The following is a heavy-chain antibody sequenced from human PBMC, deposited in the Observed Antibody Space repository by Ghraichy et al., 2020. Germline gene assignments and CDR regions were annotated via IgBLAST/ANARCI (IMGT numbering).Heavy chain of an antibody. CDR2: ISYDGSDK. V-gene: IGHV3-30*18. CDR3: AKDRGQLRNFFDY. CDR1: GFTFSSYG. Sequence: GGSLRLSCAASGFTFSSYGMHWVRQAPGKGLEWVAVISYDGSDKYYADSVKGRFTISKDNSKNTLYLQKNSLRPEDTAVYYCAKDRGQLRNFFDYWGQGTLVTVSS. D-gene: IGHD1-1*01. J-gene: IGHJ4*02.